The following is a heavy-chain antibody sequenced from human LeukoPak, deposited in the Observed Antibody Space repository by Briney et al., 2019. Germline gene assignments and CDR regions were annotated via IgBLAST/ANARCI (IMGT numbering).Heavy chain of an antibody. D-gene: IGHD3-22*01. CDR1: GFTFSNAW. Sequence: GGSLRLSCAASGFTFSNAWMSWVRQAPGKGLEWVGRIKSKTDGGTTDYAAPVKGRFTISRDDSKNTLYLQMNSLKTEDTAVYYCTTDPYDSSGCYYDLFDYWGQGTLVTVSS. V-gene: IGHV3-15*01. CDR3: TTDPYDSSGCYYDLFDY. J-gene: IGHJ4*02. CDR2: IKSKTDGGTT.